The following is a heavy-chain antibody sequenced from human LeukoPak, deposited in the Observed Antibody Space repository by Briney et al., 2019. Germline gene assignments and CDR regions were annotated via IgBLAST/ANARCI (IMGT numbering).Heavy chain of an antibody. CDR1: GFTFSTSA. D-gene: IGHD3-3*01. CDR3: AKYFMGGYDFWSGYYFGGYYYYGMDV. J-gene: IGHJ6*02. CDR2: ISGSGGST. V-gene: IGHV3-23*01. Sequence: PGGSLRLSCVVSGFTFSTSAMSWVRQAPGKGLEWVSAISGSGGSTYYADSVKGRFTISRDNSKNTLYLQMNSLRAEDTAVYYCAKYFMGGYDFWSGYYFGGYYYYGMDVWGQGTTVTVSS.